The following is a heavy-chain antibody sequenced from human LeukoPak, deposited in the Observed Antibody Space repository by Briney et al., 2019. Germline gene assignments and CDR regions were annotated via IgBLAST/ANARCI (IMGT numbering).Heavy chain of an antibody. CDR2: IRYDGSNK. CDR1: GFTFSTYG. CDR3: AKDHMTTLDY. J-gene: IGHJ4*02. V-gene: IGHV3-30*02. D-gene: IGHD4-11*01. Sequence: PGGSLRLSCAASGFTFSTYGMHWVRQAPGKGLEWVAFIRYDGSNKYYADSVKGRFTISRDNSKNTLYLQMNSLRAEDTAVYYCAKDHMTTLDYWGQGTLVTVSS.